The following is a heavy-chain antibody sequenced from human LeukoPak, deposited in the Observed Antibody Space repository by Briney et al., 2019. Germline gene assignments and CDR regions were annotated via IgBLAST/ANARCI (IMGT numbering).Heavy chain of an antibody. CDR3: ARLTYGDYVWFDP. V-gene: IGHV4-38-2*01. CDR2: IYHSGST. D-gene: IGHD4-17*01. CDR1: GYSISSGYY. Sequence: SETLSLTCDVSGYSISSGYYWGWIRQPPGKGLEWIGSIYHSGSTYYNPSLKSRVTISVDTSKNQFSLKLSSVTAADTAVYYCARLTYGDYVWFDPWGQGTLVTVSS. J-gene: IGHJ5*02.